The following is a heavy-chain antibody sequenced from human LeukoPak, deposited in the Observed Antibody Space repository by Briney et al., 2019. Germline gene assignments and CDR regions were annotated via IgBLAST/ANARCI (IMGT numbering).Heavy chain of an antibody. J-gene: IGHJ4*02. Sequence: GGSLRLSCAASGFTFSAYWMTWVRQAPGKGLEWLANINEGANVKFYVDSVKGRFIISRDNTKNSLYLQMSILRAEDTALYCARVGKNGWDFDHWGQGTLVTVSS. D-gene: IGHD6-19*01. CDR3: ARVGKNGWDFDH. V-gene: IGHV3-7*01. CDR1: GFTFSAYW. CDR2: INEGANVK.